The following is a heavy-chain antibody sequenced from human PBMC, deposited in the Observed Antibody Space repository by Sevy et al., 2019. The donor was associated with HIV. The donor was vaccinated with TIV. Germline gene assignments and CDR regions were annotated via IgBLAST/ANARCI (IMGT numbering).Heavy chain of an antibody. CDR3: ARDVWFGGFRGNWFDP. Sequence: GGSLRLSCAASGFTFSNYYMSWIRQAPGKGLEWVSYISGSGSTIYYADSVKGRFTISRDNARTSLFLQMDSLRAEDTALYYCARDVWFGGFRGNWFDPRGQGSLVTVSS. D-gene: IGHD3-10*01. CDR2: ISGSGSTI. J-gene: IGHJ5*02. V-gene: IGHV3-11*04. CDR1: GFTFSNYY.